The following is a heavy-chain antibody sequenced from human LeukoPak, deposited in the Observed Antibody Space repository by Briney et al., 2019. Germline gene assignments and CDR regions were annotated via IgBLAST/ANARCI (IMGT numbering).Heavy chain of an antibody. Sequence: GGSLRLSCAASGFTISRSSMHWVRQAPGKGLEFVSAISRSGGNTYYANSVKGRFTISRDTSKNTLYLQVGSLRVEDMAVYYSARVGDRSGNGYSHWGQGTLVTVSS. D-gene: IGHD2-2*03. J-gene: IGHJ4*02. CDR1: GFTISRSS. CDR2: ISRSGGNT. CDR3: ARVGDRSGNGYSH. V-gene: IGHV3-64*01.